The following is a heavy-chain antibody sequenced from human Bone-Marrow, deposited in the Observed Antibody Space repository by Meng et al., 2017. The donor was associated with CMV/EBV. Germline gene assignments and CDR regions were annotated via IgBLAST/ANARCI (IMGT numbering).Heavy chain of an antibody. Sequence: SETLSLTCTVSGYSISSGYYWGWIRQPPGKGLEWIGSIYHSGSTYYNPSLKSRVTISVDTSKNQFSLKLSSVTAADTAVYYCARAPVLRYCDYWGQGKLVNVAS. CDR3: ARAPVLRYCDY. CDR2: IYHSGST. J-gene: IGHJ4*02. CDR1: GYSISSGYY. D-gene: IGHD3-3*01. V-gene: IGHV4-38-2*02.